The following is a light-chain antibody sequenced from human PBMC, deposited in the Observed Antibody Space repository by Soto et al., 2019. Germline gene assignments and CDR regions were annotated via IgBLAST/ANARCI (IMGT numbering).Light chain of an antibody. J-gene: IGLJ7*01. CDR1: SSDVGGYNY. CDR3: SAYTARSTLV. Sequence: QSALTQPASVSGSPGQSITISCTGTSSDVGGYNYVSWYQQHPGKAPKLMIYDVSHRPSGVSNRFSGSKSGNTASLTISGLQAEDEADYYCSAYTARSTLVFGGGTQLTVL. CDR2: DVS. V-gene: IGLV2-14*01.